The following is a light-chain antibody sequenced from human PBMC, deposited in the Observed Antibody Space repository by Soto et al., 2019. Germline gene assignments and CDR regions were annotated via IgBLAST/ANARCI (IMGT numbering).Light chain of an antibody. CDR3: NSYTGSSTYV. Sequence: QSALTQPPSVSGSPGQSVAISCTGTSSDVGSYNRVSWYQQPPGAAPKLMIYEVSNRPSGAPDRFSGSKSGNTASLTISGLQAEDEADYYCNSYTGSSTYVFGTGTKVTV. V-gene: IGLV2-18*02. J-gene: IGLJ1*01. CDR1: SSDVGSYNR. CDR2: EVS.